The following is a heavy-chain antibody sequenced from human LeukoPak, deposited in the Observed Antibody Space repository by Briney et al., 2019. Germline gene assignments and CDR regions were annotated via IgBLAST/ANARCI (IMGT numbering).Heavy chain of an antibody. J-gene: IGHJ4*02. CDR1: GFSVSNNY. CDR3: ARDLAVSDY. Sequence: GGSLRLSCAASGFSVSNNYMIWVRQAPGKGLEWVSYISSSSSTIYYADSVKGRFTISRDNAKNSLYLQMNSLRDEDTAMYYCARDLAVSDYWGQGTLVTVSS. V-gene: IGHV3-48*02. CDR2: ISSSSSTI.